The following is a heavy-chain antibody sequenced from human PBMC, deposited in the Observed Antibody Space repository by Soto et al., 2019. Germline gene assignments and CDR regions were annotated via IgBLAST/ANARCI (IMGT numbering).Heavy chain of an antibody. CDR2: IYYSGST. V-gene: IGHV4-31*03. CDR3: AGSFGYSYGFVRSGFDP. J-gene: IGHJ5*02. CDR1: GGSISSGGYY. D-gene: IGHD5-18*01. Sequence: SETLSLTCTVSGGSISSGGYYWSWIRQHPGKGLEWIGYIYYSGSTYYNPSLKSRVTISVDTSKNQFSLKLSSVTAADTAVYYCAGSFGYSYGFVRSGFDPWGQGTLVTVSS.